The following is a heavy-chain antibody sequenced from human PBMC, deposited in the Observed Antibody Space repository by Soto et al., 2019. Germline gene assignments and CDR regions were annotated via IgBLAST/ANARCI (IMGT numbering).Heavy chain of an antibody. CDR2: IFYTGST. D-gene: IGHD3-22*01. CDR1: GDSISSSTYF. V-gene: IGHV4-39*01. CDR3: ARDFFDSSDYTTNWFDP. Sequence: SETLSLTCTVSGDSISSSTYFWGWIRQPPGKGLEWIGYIFYTGSTYYNPSLKSRVTISVDTSKNQFSLKLTSVTAADAALYYCARDFFDSSDYTTNWFDPWGQGTLVTVSS. J-gene: IGHJ5*02.